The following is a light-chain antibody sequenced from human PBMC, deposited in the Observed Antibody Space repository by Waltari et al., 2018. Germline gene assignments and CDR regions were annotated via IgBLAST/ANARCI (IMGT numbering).Light chain of an antibody. Sequence: DIQMTQSPASLSASVGDTVTITCRTTQDIATYLNWYQHKPGKAHKLLIYTASTLQSGVPSRFSGSGSATEFTLTISSLQPEDSATYYCQQRYISPPWAFAQGTKLEV. V-gene: IGKV1-39*01. CDR2: TAS. CDR3: QQRYISPPWA. CDR1: QDIATY. J-gene: IGKJ1*01.